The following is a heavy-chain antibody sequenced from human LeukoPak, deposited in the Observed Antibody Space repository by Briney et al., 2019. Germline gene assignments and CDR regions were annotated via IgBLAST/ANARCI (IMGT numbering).Heavy chain of an antibody. Sequence: KSSETLSLTCTVSGASVSSGSYYWSRIRQPPGKGLEWIGYIYYSGSTNYNPSLKSRVTISVDTSKNQFSLKLSSVTAADTAVYYCARGSRGYTYGWGQGTLVTVSS. V-gene: IGHV4-61*01. CDR1: GASVSSGSYY. CDR2: IYYSGST. D-gene: IGHD5-18*01. CDR3: ARGSRGYTYG. J-gene: IGHJ4*02.